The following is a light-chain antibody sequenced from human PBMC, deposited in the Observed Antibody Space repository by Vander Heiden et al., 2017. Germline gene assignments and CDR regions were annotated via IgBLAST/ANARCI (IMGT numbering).Light chain of an antibody. CDR1: SGHSNYA. CDR2: LKGDGSH. V-gene: IGLV4-69*01. Sequence: QLVLTQSPSASASLGASVKLTCTLSSGHSNYAIAWHQLQPEKGPRYLMKLKGDGSHSKGDGIPDRFSGSSSGAERYLTISSLQSEDEADYYCQTWGTGIQVFGGGTKLTVL. CDR3: QTWGTGIQV. J-gene: IGLJ3*02.